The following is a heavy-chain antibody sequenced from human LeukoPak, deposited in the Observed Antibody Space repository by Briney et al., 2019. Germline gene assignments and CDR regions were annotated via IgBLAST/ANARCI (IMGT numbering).Heavy chain of an antibody. Sequence: KASETLSLTCAVYGGSFSGYYWSWIRQPPGKGLEWIGEINHSGSTNYNPSLKSRVTISVDTSKNQFSLKLSSVTAADTAVYYCARGSYYYGSGSQRGPKFDPWGQGTLVTVSS. CDR2: INHSGST. CDR3: ARGSYYYGSGSQRGPKFDP. D-gene: IGHD3-10*01. V-gene: IGHV4-34*01. J-gene: IGHJ5*02. CDR1: GGSFSGYY.